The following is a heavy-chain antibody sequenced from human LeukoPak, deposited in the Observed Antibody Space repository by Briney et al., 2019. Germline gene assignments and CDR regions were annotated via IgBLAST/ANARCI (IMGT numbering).Heavy chain of an antibody. D-gene: IGHD3-22*01. CDR3: ARDNYDSSGYYFD. J-gene: IGHJ4*02. CDR2: ISSSGSTT. Sequence: GGSLRLSCAASGFTFSSYEMNWVRQAPGKGLEWVSYISSSGSTTHYADSVKGRFTISKDNAKKSLYLQMNSLRAEDTAVYYCARDNYDSSGYYFDWGQGTLVTVSS. V-gene: IGHV3-48*03. CDR1: GFTFSSYE.